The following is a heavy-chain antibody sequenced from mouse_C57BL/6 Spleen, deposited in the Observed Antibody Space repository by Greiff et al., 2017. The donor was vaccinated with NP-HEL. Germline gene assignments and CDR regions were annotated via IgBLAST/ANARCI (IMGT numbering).Heavy chain of an antibody. V-gene: IGHV1-80*01. CDR1: GYAFSSYW. D-gene: IGHD2-4*01. CDR2: IYPGDGDT. Sequence: QVQLQQSGAELVKPGASVKISCKASGYAFSSYWMHWVKQRPGKGLEWIGQIYPGDGDTNYNGKFKGKATLTADKSSSTAYMQLSSLTSEDSAVYFCARDDYDGWFADWGQGTLVTVSA. CDR3: ARDDYDGWFAD. J-gene: IGHJ3*01.